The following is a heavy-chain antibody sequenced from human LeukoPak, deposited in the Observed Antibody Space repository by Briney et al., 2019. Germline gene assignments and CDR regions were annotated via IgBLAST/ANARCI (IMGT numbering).Heavy chain of an antibody. Sequence: GASVKVSCKASGYTFTGYYMHWVRQAPGQGLEWMGWINPNSGGTNYAQKFQGRVTMTRDTSISTAYMEPSRLRSDDTAVYYCARDFAAGLYYFDYWGQGTLVTVSS. J-gene: IGHJ4*02. CDR1: GYTFTGYY. CDR3: ARDFAAGLYYFDY. V-gene: IGHV1-2*02. CDR2: INPNSGGT. D-gene: IGHD6-13*01.